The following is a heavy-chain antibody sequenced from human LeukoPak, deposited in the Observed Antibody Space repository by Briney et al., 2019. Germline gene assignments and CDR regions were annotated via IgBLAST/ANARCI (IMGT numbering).Heavy chain of an antibody. CDR3: ARDLIVDTALGY. CDR1: GFTVSSNY. V-gene: IGHV3-66*01. Sequence: GGSLRLSCAASGFTVSSNYMSWVRQAPGKGLGWVSVIYSGGSTYYADSVKGRFTISRDNSKNTLYLQMNSLRAEDTAVYYCARDLIVDTALGYWGQGTLVTVSS. D-gene: IGHD5-12*01. CDR2: IYSGGST. J-gene: IGHJ4*02.